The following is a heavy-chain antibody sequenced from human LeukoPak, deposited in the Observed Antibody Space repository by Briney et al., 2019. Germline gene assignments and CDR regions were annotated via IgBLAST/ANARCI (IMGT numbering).Heavy chain of an antibody. CDR2: ISYDGRNK. J-gene: IGHJ4*02. CDR1: GFTFRSYG. Sequence: GRSLRLSCVATGFTFRSYGMHWVRQAPGKGMEWVALISYDGRNKYYADSVKGRFTISRDNSKNTLYLLMNSLRAEDTAVYYCGRDKDTAMVTGIDSWGQGTPVTVSS. D-gene: IGHD5-18*01. CDR3: GRDKDTAMVTGIDS. V-gene: IGHV3-30*03.